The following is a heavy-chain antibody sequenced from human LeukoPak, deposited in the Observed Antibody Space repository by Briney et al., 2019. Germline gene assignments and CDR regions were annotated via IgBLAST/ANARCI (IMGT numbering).Heavy chain of an antibody. J-gene: IGHJ3*02. D-gene: IGHD3-22*01. CDR3: SYDSSGYYAFDI. V-gene: IGHV1-8*03. Sequence: GASVKVSCKASGYTFTSYDINWVRQATGQGLEWMGWMNPNSGNTGYAQKFQGRVTITRNTSISTAYMELSSLRSEDTAVYYCSYDSSGYYAFDIWGQGTMVTVSS. CDR1: GYTFTSYD. CDR2: MNPNSGNT.